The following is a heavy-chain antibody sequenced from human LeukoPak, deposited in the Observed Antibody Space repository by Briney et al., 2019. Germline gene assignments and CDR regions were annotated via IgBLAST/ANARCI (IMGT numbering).Heavy chain of an antibody. D-gene: IGHD3-3*01. CDR2: ISSSSSYI. J-gene: IGHJ3*02. CDR1: GFTFSSYS. CDR3: AKAKGVAKYGGGAFDI. V-gene: IGHV3-21*04. Sequence: GGSLRLSCAASGFTFSSYSMNWVRQAPGKGLEWVSSISSSSSYIYYADSVKGRFTISRDNAKNSLYLQMNSLRAEDTAVYYCAKAKGVAKYGGGAFDIWGQGTMVTVSS.